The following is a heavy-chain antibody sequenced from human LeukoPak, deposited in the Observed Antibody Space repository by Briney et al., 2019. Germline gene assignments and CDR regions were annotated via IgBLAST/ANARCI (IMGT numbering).Heavy chain of an antibody. CDR1: GGTFSSYA. D-gene: IGHD6-19*01. Sequence: SVKVSCKASGGTFSSYAISWVRQAPGQGLEWMGGIIPIFGTANYAQKFQGRVTITADKSTSTAYMELSSLRSEDTAVYYCVLAVAGKGGDYWGQGTPVTVSS. V-gene: IGHV1-69*06. CDR3: VLAVAGKGGDY. J-gene: IGHJ4*02. CDR2: IIPIFGTA.